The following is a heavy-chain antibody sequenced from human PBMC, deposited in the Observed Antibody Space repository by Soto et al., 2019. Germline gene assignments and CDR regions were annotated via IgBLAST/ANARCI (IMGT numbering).Heavy chain of an antibody. J-gene: IGHJ3*02. Sequence: ASLKVSCKASGYTFTGYYMHWVRQAPGQGLEWMGWINPNSGGTNYAQKFQGWVTMTRDTSISTAYMELSRLRSDDTAVYYCTVSYCSFSGRSSTDDAFHIWGHGILVTVTS. D-gene: IGHD6-6*01. CDR3: TVSYCSFSGRSSTDDAFHI. V-gene: IGHV1-2*04. CDR1: GYTFTGYY. CDR2: INPNSGGT.